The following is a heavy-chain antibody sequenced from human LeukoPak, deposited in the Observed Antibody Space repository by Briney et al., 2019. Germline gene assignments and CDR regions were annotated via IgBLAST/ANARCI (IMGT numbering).Heavy chain of an antibody. CDR3: ATDRDPHYGMHV. Sequence: GGSLRLSCAASGFTFSSYAMHWVRQAPGKGLEWVAVISYDGSNKYYADSVKGRFTISRDNSKNTLYLQMNNLRAEDSAVYYCATDRDPHYGMHVWGQGTTVTVSS. CDR2: ISYDGSNK. V-gene: IGHV3-30*14. CDR1: GFTFSSYA. J-gene: IGHJ6*02. D-gene: IGHD3-10*01.